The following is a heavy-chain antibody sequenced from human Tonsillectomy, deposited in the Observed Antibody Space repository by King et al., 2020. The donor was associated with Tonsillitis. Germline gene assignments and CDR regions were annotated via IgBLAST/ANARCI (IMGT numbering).Heavy chain of an antibody. CDR3: ARDVAYYYDSSQYYYYYYMDV. J-gene: IGHJ6*03. CDR1: GDSVSSNSAA. Sequence: VQLQQSGPGLVKPSQTLSLTCAISGDSVSSNSAAWNWIRQSPSRGLEWLGRTYYRSKWYNDYAVSVKSRITINPDTSKNQFSLQLNSVTPEDTAVYYCARDVAYYYDSSQYYYYYYMDVWGKGTTVTVSS. D-gene: IGHD3-22*01. V-gene: IGHV6-1*01. CDR2: TYYRSKWYN.